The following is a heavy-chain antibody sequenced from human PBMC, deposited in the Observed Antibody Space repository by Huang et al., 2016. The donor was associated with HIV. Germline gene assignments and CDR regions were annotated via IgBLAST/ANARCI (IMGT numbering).Heavy chain of an antibody. Sequence: QKQLVQSGPEVKKPGTSVKVSCELSGFTFTLSAVQWVRQARGEGLEWIGCIVPGREITIRAQKFKKRLTITGDLSTDTVFMELSSLISDDTALYYCAAGTFNNHVDAVDWSFWGQGTLVTVSS. J-gene: IGHJ4*02. CDR3: AAGTFNNHVDAVDWSF. D-gene: IGHD3-10*01. CDR1: GFTFTLSA. CDR2: IVPGREIT. V-gene: IGHV1-58*01.